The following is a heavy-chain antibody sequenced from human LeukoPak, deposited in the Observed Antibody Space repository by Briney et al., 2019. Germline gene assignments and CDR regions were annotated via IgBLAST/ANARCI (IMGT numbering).Heavy chain of an antibody. V-gene: IGHV4-61*02. CDR1: GDSISSGSYY. Sequence: PSETLSLTCTVSGDSISSGSYYWRWIRQPAGGGLEWIGRIYTSGSTNYNPSLKSRVTISVDTSKNQFSLKLSSVTAADTAVYYCARGSGYAWQDYWGQGTLVTVSS. J-gene: IGHJ4*02. CDR2: IYTSGST. CDR3: ARGSGYAWQDY. D-gene: IGHD5-12*01.